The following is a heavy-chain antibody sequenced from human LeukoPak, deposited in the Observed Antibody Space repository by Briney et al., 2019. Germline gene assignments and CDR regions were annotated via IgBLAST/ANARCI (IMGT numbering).Heavy chain of an antibody. CDR3: ARDKYIYDNSGSILDL. CDR1: GGSISSGTYY. D-gene: IGHD3-22*01. J-gene: IGHJ5*02. CDR2: IYTSEST. V-gene: IGHV4-61*02. Sequence: PSQTLSLTCTVSGGSISSGTYYWNSIRQPAGKGLEWIGPIYTSESTNYNPSLTSRVTISVDTSKNQFSLKLSSVTAADTAVYYCARDKYIYDNSGSILDLWGQGTLVTVSS.